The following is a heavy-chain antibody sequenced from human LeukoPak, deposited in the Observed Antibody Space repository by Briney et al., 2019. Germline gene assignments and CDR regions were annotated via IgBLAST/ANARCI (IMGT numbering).Heavy chain of an antibody. J-gene: IGHJ3*02. CDR3: AKVDYYDSSGYPFDAFDI. D-gene: IGHD3-22*01. Sequence: ETLSLTCAVYGGSFSGYYWSWIRQPPGKGLEWVSAISGSGGSTYYADSVKGRFTISRDNSKNTLYLQMNSPRAEDTAVYYCAKVDYYDSSGYPFDAFDIWGQGTMVTVSS. CDR2: ISGSGGST. CDR1: GGSFSGYY. V-gene: IGHV3-23*01.